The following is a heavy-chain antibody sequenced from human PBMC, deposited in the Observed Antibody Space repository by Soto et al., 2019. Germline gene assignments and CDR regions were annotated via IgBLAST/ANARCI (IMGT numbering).Heavy chain of an antibody. CDR1: GFTVSSKY. Sequence: EVQLVESGGGLVQPGGSLRLSCAASGFTVSSKYMSWVRQAPGKGLEWVSVIYSGGITYYADSVKGRFTISRDNPKNTLYLQINNLRAEDTSGYYCASPPGGPNDAFDIWGQGTMVTVSS. J-gene: IGHJ3*02. V-gene: IGHV3-66*01. CDR3: ASPPGGPNDAFDI. CDR2: IYSGGIT. D-gene: IGHD3-16*01.